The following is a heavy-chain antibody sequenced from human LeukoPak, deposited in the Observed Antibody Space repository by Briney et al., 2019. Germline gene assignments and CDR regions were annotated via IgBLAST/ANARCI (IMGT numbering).Heavy chain of an antibody. D-gene: IGHD3-22*01. CDR1: GFTFSSYA. CDR3: AKESEGARYYYDSSGYGGPPGDAFDI. J-gene: IGHJ3*02. Sequence: GGSLRLSCAASGFTFSSYAMHWVRQAPGKGLEWVAVISYDGSNKYYADSVKGRFTISRDNSKNTLYLQMNSLRAEDTAVYYCAKESEGARYYYDSSGYGGPPGDAFDIWGQGTVVTVSS. V-gene: IGHV3-30-3*01. CDR2: ISYDGSNK.